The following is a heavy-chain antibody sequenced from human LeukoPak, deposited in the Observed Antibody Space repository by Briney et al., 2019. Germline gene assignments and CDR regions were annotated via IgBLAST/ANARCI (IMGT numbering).Heavy chain of an antibody. CDR2: ISSSGSTI. J-gene: IGHJ4*02. D-gene: IGHD6-13*01. Sequence: GRSLRLSCAASGFTFSSYGMHWVRQAPGKGLEWVSFISSSGSTIYYADSVKGRFTISRDNAENSLYLQMNSLRAEDTAVYYCARSSSSWYGGYYWGQGTLVTVSS. V-gene: IGHV3-48*04. CDR3: ARSSSSWYGGYY. CDR1: GFTFSSYG.